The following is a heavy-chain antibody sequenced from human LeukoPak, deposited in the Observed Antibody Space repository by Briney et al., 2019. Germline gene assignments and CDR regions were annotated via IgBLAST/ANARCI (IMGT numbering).Heavy chain of an antibody. CDR1: GGSISNYY. V-gene: IGHV4-4*07. J-gene: IGHJ2*01. Sequence: SETLSLTCTVSGGSISNYYWSWIRQPAGKGLEWIGRIYTSGSTNYNPSLKSRVTISVDTSKNQFSLKLSSVTAADTAVYYCARDRWLSSFDLWGRGTLVTVSS. D-gene: IGHD3-9*01. CDR3: ARDRWLSSFDL. CDR2: IYTSGST.